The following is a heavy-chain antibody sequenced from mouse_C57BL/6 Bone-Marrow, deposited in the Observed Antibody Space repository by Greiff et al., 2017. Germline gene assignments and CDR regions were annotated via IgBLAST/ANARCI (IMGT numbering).Heavy chain of an antibody. CDR3: ARDYDGYHFAY. CDR1: GYSITSGYY. Sequence: DVKLQESGPGLVKPSQSLSLTCSVTGYSITSGYYWNWLRQFPGNKLEWMGYISYDGSNNYNPSLKNRISITRDTTKNQFFLKLNSVTTEDTATYYCARDYDGYHFAYWGQGTLVTVSA. D-gene: IGHD2-3*01. V-gene: IGHV3-6*01. CDR2: ISYDGSN. J-gene: IGHJ3*01.